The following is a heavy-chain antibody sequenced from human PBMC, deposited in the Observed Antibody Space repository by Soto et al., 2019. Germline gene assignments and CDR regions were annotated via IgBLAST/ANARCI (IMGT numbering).Heavy chain of an antibody. CDR1: VGTFSSYA. CDR3: ARDEDTAMVREYYYYGMDV. D-gene: IGHD5-18*01. CDR2: IIPIFGTA. V-gene: IGHV1-69*13. J-gene: IGHJ6*02. Sequence: SVKVSCKASVGTFSSYAISWVRQAPGQGLEWMGGIIPIFGTANYAQKFQGRVTITADESTSTAYMELSSLRSEDTAVYYCARDEDTAMVREYYYYGMDVWGQGTTVTVSS.